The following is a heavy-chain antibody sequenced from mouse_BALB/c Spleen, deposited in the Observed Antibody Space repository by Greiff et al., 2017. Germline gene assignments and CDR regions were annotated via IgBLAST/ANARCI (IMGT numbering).Heavy chain of an antibody. D-gene: IGHD1-1*01. CDR2: IRSKSNNYAT. Sequence: EVMLVESGGGLVQPKGSLKLSCAASGFTFNTYAMNWVRQAPGKGLEWVARIRSKSNNYATYYADSVKDRFTISRDDSQSMLYLQMNNLKTEDTAMYYCVTYYYGSWGQGTSVTVSS. V-gene: IGHV10-1*02. CDR1: GFTFNTYA. J-gene: IGHJ4*01. CDR3: VTYYYGS.